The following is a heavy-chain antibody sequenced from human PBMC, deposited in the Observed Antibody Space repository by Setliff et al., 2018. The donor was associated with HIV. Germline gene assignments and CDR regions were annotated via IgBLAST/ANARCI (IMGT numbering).Heavy chain of an antibody. J-gene: IGHJ6*03. Sequence: GSLRLSCAASGFTSSSFSMYWVRQAPGKGLVWVSRVNSDGRSTNYADSVKGRFTMSRDNAKNTLHLQMNSLRAEDTAVYYCAKTTPSSIRYPYCYYMDVWGKGTTVTVSS. V-gene: IGHV3-74*01. CDR3: AKTTPSSIRYPYCYYMDV. CDR1: GFTSSSFS. D-gene: IGHD6-13*01. CDR2: VNSDGRST.